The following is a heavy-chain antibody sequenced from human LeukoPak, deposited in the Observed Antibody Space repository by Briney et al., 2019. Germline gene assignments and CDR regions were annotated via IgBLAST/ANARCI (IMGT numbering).Heavy chain of an antibody. Sequence: SETLSLTCTVSGGSISSSSYYWGWIRQPPGKGLEWIGSIYYSGSTYYNPSLKSRVTISVDTSKNQFSLKLSSVTAADTAVYYCARSSYDFWSGSQGNWGQGTLVTVSS. V-gene: IGHV4-39*01. D-gene: IGHD3-3*01. CDR1: GGSISSSSYY. J-gene: IGHJ4*02. CDR2: IYYSGST. CDR3: ARSSYDFWSGSQGN.